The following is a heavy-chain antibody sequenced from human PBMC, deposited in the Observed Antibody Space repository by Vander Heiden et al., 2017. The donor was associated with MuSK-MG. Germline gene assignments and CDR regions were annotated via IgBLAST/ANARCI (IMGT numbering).Heavy chain of an antibody. D-gene: IGHD1-26*01. CDR2: IIPIFGTA. V-gene: IGHV1-69*01. J-gene: IGHJ6*02. CDR3: ARGVGATGLGYYGMDV. Sequence: QVQLVQSGAEVKKPGSSVKVSGKAAGGTCSSYASSWVRQAPGQGLEWMGGIIPIFGTANYAQKFQGRVTITADESTSTAYMELSSLRSEDTAVYYCARGVGATGLGYYGMDVWGQGTTVTVSS. CDR1: GGTCSSYA.